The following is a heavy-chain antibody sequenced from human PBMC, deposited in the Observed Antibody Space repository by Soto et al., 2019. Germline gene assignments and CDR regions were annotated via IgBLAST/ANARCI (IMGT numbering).Heavy chain of an antibody. V-gene: IGHV4-59*01. CDR2: IYYSGST. J-gene: IGHJ4*02. CDR1: GGSISSYY. Sequence: SETLSLTCAVSGGSISSYYWSWIRQPPGKGLEWIGYIYYSGSTSYNPSLKSRVTITVDTSKNQFSLKLTSVTAADTAMYYCARDVLTAYYDYWGQGTLVTVSS. D-gene: IGHD3-9*01. CDR3: ARDVLTAYYDY.